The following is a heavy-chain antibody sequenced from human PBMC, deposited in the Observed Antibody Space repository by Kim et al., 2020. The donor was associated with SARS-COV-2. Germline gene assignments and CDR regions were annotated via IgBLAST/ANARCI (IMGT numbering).Heavy chain of an antibody. J-gene: IGHJ4*02. V-gene: IGHV3-30*18. CDR2: ISYDGSVK. D-gene: IGHD3-3*01. CDR1: GFTFSNYG. CDR3: AKGLTILLDY. Sequence: GGSLRLSCAASGFTFSNYGMHWVRQAPGKGLEWVATISYDGSVKNYADSVKGRFTISRDDSKNTLYLEMNSLRVEDTAVYYCAKGLTILLDYWGQGSLVT.